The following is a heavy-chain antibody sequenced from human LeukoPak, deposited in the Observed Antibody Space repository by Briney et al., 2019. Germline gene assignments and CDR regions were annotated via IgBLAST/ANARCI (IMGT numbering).Heavy chain of an antibody. V-gene: IGHV3-23*01. CDR2: SSGSADST. J-gene: IGHJ4*02. Sequence: GGSLRLSCAASGFGFTFSSYAMSWVSQTPGKGLEWVTTSSGSADSTYYADSVKGRFTISRDNSKNTLYLQMNSLRAEDTAVNYCAKGSMVEPTGYLGQVTLVTVSS. CDR1: GFGFTFSSYA. CDR3: AKGSMVEPTGY. D-gene: IGHD4/OR15-4a*01.